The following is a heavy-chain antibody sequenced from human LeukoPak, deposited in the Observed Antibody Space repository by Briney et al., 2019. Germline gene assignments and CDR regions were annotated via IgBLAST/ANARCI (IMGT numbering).Heavy chain of an antibody. CDR3: AKKMVPTTISAFDS. V-gene: IGHV3-23*01. J-gene: IGHJ5*01. Sequence: PGGSLRLSCAASGFSFSSYGMSWLRQAPGKGPEWVAVIGGDRITTFYADSVKGRFTASRDNSKNMLYLQMNSLRVEDTAIYYCAKKMVPTTISAFDSWGQGTLVTVSS. CDR2: IGGDRITT. CDR1: GFSFSSYG. D-gene: IGHD5-12*01.